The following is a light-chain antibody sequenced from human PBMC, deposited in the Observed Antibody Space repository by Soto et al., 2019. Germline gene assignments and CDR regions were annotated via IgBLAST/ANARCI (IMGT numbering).Light chain of an antibody. CDR1: NIGSKS. Sequence: SYELTHPSSVSVAPGKTATLTCGGNNIGSKSVHWYQQKAGQAPVLVMYHDSHRPSGIPERFSGSNSANTATLTINRVEAGDEAVYYCHVWDPNTEHPVIGGGTKVTVL. CDR2: HDS. V-gene: IGLV3-21*04. CDR3: HVWDPNTEHPV. J-gene: IGLJ2*01.